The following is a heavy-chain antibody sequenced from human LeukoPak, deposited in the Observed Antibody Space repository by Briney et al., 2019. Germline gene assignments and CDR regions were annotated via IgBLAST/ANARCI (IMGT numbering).Heavy chain of an antibody. CDR1: GASISSENSY. D-gene: IGHD3-22*01. V-gene: IGHV4-39*01. Sequence: SETLSLTCTVSGASISSENSYWGWIRQPPGQGLEWVRSIFYTGSTYHNPSLKSRLTISVHTSKNQFSLRLTSVTAADTAVYYCARQFGSSGYYPQYFHQWGQGALVAVTS. CDR2: IFYTGST. CDR3: ARQFGSSGYYPQYFHQ. J-gene: IGHJ1*01.